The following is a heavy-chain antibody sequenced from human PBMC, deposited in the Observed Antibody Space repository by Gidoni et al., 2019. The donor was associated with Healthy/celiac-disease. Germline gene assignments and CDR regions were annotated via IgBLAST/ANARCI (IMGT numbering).Heavy chain of an antibody. CDR2: IYYSGST. J-gene: IGHJ4*02. CDR3: ASSIAVAGSFDY. V-gene: IGHV4-59*08. Sequence: QVQLQESGPGLVKPSATLSLTCTVSGGSISSYYWSWIRQPPGKGLEWIGYIYYSGSTNYNPSLKSRVTISVDTSKNQFSLKLSSVTAADTAVYYCASSIAVAGSFDYWGQGTLVTVSS. CDR1: GGSISSYY. D-gene: IGHD6-19*01.